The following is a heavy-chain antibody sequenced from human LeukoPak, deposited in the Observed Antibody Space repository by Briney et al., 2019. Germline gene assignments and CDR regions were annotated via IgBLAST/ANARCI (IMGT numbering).Heavy chain of an antibody. Sequence: ASVKVSCKASGYTFTGYYMHWVRQAPGQGLEWMGWINPNSGGTNYAQKFQGRVTMTRDTSISTAYMELSRLRSDDTAVYYCATYSSSPRKEHYYFFMDVWGKGTTVTVSS. CDR1: GYTFTGYY. CDR2: INPNSGGT. D-gene: IGHD6-6*01. J-gene: IGHJ6*03. V-gene: IGHV1-2*02. CDR3: ATYSSSPRKEHYYFFMDV.